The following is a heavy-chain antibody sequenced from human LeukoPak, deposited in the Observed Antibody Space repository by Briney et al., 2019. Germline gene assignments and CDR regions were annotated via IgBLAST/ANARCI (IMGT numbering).Heavy chain of an antibody. D-gene: IGHD1-1*01. V-gene: IGHV4-39*01. CDR3: ARHSDNWNANFDY. J-gene: IGHJ4*02. CDR2: IYYSGST. CDR1: GGSISSSSYY. Sequence: SETLSLTCTVSGGSISSSSYYWGWIRQPPGKGLEWIGSIYYSGSTYYNPSLKSRVTISVDTSKNQFSLKLSSVTAADTAVYYCARHSDNWNANFDYWGQGTLVTVYS.